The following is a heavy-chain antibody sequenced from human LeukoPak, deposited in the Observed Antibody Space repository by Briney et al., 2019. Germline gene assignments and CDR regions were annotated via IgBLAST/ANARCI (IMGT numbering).Heavy chain of an antibody. CDR1: GDSISNYY. J-gene: IGHJ4*02. CDR3: ARVKMTSITSHDQ. Sequence: ASETLSLTCSVSGDSISNYYWSWIRQPAGKGLEWIGHVYTSGSTNYNPSLKGRVTMSVDTSKNQFSLKLASVTAADTAVYYCARVKMTSITSHDQWGQGTLVIVSS. CDR2: VYTSGST. V-gene: IGHV4-4*07. D-gene: IGHD5-24*01.